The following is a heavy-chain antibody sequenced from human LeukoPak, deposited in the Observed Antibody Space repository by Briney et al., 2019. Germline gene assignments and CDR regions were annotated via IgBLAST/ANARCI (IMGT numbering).Heavy chain of an antibody. D-gene: IGHD3-3*01. Sequence: SETLSLTCAVYGGSFSGYYWSWIRQPPGKGLKWIGEINHSGSTNYNPSLKSRVTISVDTSKNQFSLKLSSVTAADTAVYYCARRPYYDFWSGYYPRHFDYWGQGTLVTVSP. CDR2: INHSGST. CDR3: ARRPYYDFWSGYYPRHFDY. CDR1: GGSFSGYY. V-gene: IGHV4-34*01. J-gene: IGHJ4*02.